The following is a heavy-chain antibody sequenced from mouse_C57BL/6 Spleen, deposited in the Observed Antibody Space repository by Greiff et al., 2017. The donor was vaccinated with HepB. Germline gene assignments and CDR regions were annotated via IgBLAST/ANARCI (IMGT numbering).Heavy chain of an antibody. D-gene: IGHD4-1*01. CDR1: GFTFSSYA. CDR2: ISSGGDYI. V-gene: IGHV5-9-1*02. Sequence: EVMLVESGAGLVKPGGSLKLSCAASGFTFSSYAMSWVRQTPEKRLEWVAYISSGGDYIYYADTVKGRFTISRDNARNTLYLQMSSLKSEDTAMYYCTRADWDWYFDVWGTGTTVTVSS. J-gene: IGHJ1*03. CDR3: TRADWDWYFDV.